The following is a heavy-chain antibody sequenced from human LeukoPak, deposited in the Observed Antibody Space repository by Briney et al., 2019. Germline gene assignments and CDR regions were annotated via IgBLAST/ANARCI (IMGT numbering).Heavy chain of an antibody. V-gene: IGHV3-48*04. CDR2: ISSSGSTI. Sequence: PGGSLRLSCAASGFTFSSYWMSWVRQAPGKGLEWVSYISSSGSTIYYADSVKGRFTISRDNAKNSLYLQMNSLRAEDTAVYYCARDGGYSGYDYYFDYWGQGTLVNVSS. D-gene: IGHD5-12*01. J-gene: IGHJ4*02. CDR3: ARDGGYSGYDYYFDY. CDR1: GFTFSSYW.